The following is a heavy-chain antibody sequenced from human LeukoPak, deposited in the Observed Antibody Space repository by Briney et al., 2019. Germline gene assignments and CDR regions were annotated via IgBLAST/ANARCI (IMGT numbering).Heavy chain of an antibody. J-gene: IGHJ6*03. CDR1: GGSISSSSYY. CDR2: IYYSGST. V-gene: IGHV4-39*01. Sequence: SETLSLTCTVSGGSISSSSYYWGWIRQPPGKGLEWNGSIYYSGSTYYNPSLKSRVTISVDTSKNQFSLKLSSVTAADTAVYYCARRKASERNYYYYYMDVWGKGTTVTVSS. D-gene: IGHD5-24*01. CDR3: ARRKASERNYYYYYMDV.